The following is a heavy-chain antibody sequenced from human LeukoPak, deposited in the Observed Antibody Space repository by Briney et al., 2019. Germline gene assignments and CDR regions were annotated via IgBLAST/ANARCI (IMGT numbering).Heavy chain of an antibody. J-gene: IGHJ3*02. Sequence: SETESLTCGVSGGSISNTNWWTSVRQPPGKGLEWIGEVNLQGSTNYNPSLTSRIAISVDKSENHIYLKLTSVTAADTAVYYCARDRRREAVHAFDIWGQETGGTVSS. D-gene: IGHD6-19*01. CDR1: GGSISNTNW. CDR2: VNLQGST. CDR3: ARDRRREAVHAFDI. V-gene: IGHV4-4*02.